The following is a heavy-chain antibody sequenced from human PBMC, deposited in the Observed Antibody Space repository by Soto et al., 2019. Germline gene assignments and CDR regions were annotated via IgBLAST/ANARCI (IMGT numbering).Heavy chain of an antibody. Sequence: EVQLLESGGGLVQPGGSLRLSCAASGFTFSSYAMSWVRQAPGKGLEWVSAISGSGGSTYYADSVKGRFTISRDNSKNTLYLQMNSLRTEDTAVYYCAFLRGYYDILTEEYYFDYWGQGTLVTVSS. CDR1: GFTFSSYA. CDR3: AFLRGYYDILTEEYYFDY. V-gene: IGHV3-23*01. CDR2: ISGSGGST. J-gene: IGHJ4*02. D-gene: IGHD3-9*01.